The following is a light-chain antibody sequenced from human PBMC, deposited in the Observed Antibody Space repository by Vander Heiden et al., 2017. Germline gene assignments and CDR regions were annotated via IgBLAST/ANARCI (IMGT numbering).Light chain of an antibody. CDR3: SSYTSTKSYV. J-gene: IGLJ1*01. CDR2: AVS. V-gene: IGLV2-14*01. CDR1: SSDVGGYSY. Sequence: QPALTQPAPVSGSPGQSITISCTGTSSDVGGYSYVSWYQHPPGKAPKLMIYAVSFRPSGVSNRFSGSKSGNTASLTISGLQAEDEADYYCSSYTSTKSYVFGTGTQVTVL.